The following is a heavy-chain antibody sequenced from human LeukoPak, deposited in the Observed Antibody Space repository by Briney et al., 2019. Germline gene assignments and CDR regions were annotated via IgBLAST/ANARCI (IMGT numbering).Heavy chain of an antibody. J-gene: IGHJ5*02. Sequence: TLSLTCTVSGGSISSGGYYWSWIRQHPGKGLEWIGYIYYSGSTYYNPSLKSRVTISVDTSKNQFSLKLSSVTAADTAVYYCARAQPGESWFDPWGQGALVTVSS. V-gene: IGHV4-31*03. CDR1: GGSISSGGYY. CDR2: IYYSGST. CDR3: ARAQPGESWFDP. D-gene: IGHD3-10*01.